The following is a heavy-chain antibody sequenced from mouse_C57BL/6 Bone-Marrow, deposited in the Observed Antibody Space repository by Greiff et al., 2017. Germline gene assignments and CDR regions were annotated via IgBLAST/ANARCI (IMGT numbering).Heavy chain of an antibody. CDR3: ARDLYDSAMDY. CDR1: GYAFSSYW. CDR2: IYPGDGDT. J-gene: IGHJ4*01. D-gene: IGHD1-3*01. V-gene: IGHV1-80*01. Sequence: QVQLQQSGAELVKPGASVKISCKASGYAFSSYWMNWVKQRPGKGLEWIGQIYPGDGDTNYNGKFKGKATLTADKSSSTAYMQLSSLTSEDSAVYFCARDLYDSAMDYWGQGNSVTVSS.